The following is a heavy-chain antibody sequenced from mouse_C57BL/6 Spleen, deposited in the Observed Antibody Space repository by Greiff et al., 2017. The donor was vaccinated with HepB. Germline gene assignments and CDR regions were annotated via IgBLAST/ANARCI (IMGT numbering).Heavy chain of an antibody. CDR2: INYDGSST. CDR3: ARRGLSRSYFDY. CDR1: GFTFSDYY. V-gene: IGHV5-16*01. D-gene: IGHD1-1*02. J-gene: IGHJ2*01. Sequence: DVQLQESEGGLVQPGSSMKLSCTASGFTFSDYYMAWVRQVPEKGLEWVANINYDGSSTYYLDSLKSRFIISRDNAKNILYLQMSSLKSEDTATYYCARRGLSRSYFDYWGQGTTLTVSS.